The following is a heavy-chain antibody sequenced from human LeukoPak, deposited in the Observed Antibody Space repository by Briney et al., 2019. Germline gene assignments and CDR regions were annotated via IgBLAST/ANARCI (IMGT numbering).Heavy chain of an antibody. CDR1: GFTFSSYA. Sequence: GGSLRLSCTVSGFTFSSYAMRWVRQPPGKGLEWVSFISGSGDSTYYADSVKGRFTISRDNSRNTLYLQMNSLRAEDTAVYYCAKSAAGGNYDGFDIWGQGTMVTVSP. D-gene: IGHD1-7*01. CDR3: AKSAAGGNYDGFDI. V-gene: IGHV3-23*01. CDR2: ISGSGDST. J-gene: IGHJ3*02.